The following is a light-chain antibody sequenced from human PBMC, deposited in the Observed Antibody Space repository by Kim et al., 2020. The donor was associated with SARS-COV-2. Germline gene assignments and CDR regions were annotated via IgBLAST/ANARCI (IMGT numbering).Light chain of an antibody. Sequence: QSVLTQPPSVSGAPGQGVTIACTGSSSNIGEGYDVHWYQQLPGTAPKLLIYGNSNRPSGVPDRFSGSKSGTSASLAITGLQAEDEADYYCQSYDSSLSVFYVFGTGTKVTVL. CDR2: GNS. CDR1: SSNIGEGYD. V-gene: IGLV1-40*01. J-gene: IGLJ1*01. CDR3: QSYDSSLSVFYV.